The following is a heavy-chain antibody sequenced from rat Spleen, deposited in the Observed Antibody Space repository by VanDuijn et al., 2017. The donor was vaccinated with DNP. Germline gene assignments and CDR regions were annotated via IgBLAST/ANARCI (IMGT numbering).Heavy chain of an antibody. D-gene: IGHD1-11*01. V-gene: IGHV5-7*01. CDR1: GFTFSHYY. CDR2: FSITGSRT. J-gene: IGHJ4*01. CDR3: ATQTYGSMDA. Sequence: EVQLVESGGGLVQPGRSLKLSCAASGFTFSHYYMAWVRQAPKKGLEWVATFSITGSRTYAPDSVKGRFTISRDNAKSTLYLQMNSLRSEDMATYYCATQTYGSMDAWGQGTSVTVSS.